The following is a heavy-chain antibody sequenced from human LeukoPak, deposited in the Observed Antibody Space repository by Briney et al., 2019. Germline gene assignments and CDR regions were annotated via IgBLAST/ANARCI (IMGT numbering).Heavy chain of an antibody. D-gene: IGHD3-9*01. V-gene: IGHV1-46*01. J-gene: IGHJ4*02. CDR1: GYTFTSYY. CDR3: ARLGEYDILTGYLGREGGDY. Sequence: GASVKVSCKASGYTFTSYYMHWVRQAPGQGLEWMGIINPSGGSTSYAQKFQGRVTMTRDTSTSTVYMELSSLRSEGAAVYYCARLGEYDILTGYLGREGGDYWGQGTLVTVSS. CDR2: INPSGGST.